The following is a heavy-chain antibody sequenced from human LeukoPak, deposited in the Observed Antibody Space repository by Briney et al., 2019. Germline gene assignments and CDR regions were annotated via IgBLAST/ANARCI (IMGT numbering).Heavy chain of an antibody. CDR1: GFTVSSYA. CDR2: IRGSGGST. D-gene: IGHD6-19*01. Sequence: PGGSLRLSCAASGFTVSSYAMSWVRQAPGQGLDLVSAIRGSGGSTYYADSVKGRFTISRDNSKNTLYLQMNSLRAEDTAVYYCAKGRSGRSRSWYFDLWGRGTLVTVSS. V-gene: IGHV3-23*01. J-gene: IGHJ2*01. CDR3: AKGRSGRSRSWYFDL.